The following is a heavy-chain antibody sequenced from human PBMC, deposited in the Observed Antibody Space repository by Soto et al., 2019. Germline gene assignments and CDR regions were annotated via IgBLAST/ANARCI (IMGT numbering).Heavy chain of an antibody. CDR1: GGTFSSYA. Sequence: QVQLVQSGAEVKKPGSSVKVSCKASGGTFSSYAISWVRQAPGQGLEWMGGIIPIFGTANYAQKFQGRVTITADESTSTAYMELSSLRAEDTAVYYCARGNQLAPLYYYDGMDVWGQGTTVTVSS. V-gene: IGHV1-69*01. CDR2: IIPIFGTA. D-gene: IGHD6-13*01. J-gene: IGHJ6*02. CDR3: ARGNQLAPLYYYDGMDV.